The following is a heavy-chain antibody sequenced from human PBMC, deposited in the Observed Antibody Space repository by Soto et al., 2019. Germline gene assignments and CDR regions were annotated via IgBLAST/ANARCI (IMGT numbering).Heavy chain of an antibody. CDR3: ARGGTMVRGVIRPYYFDY. D-gene: IGHD3-10*01. Sequence: QVQLQESGPGLVKPSQTLSLTCTVSGGSISSGGYYWSWIRQHPGKGLEWIGYIYYSGSTYYNPSLKSRVTVAVDTSKNQFSLKLSSVAAADAGVYYCARGGTMVRGVIRPYYFDYWGQGTLVTVSS. CDR2: IYYSGST. CDR1: GGSISSGGYY. V-gene: IGHV4-31*03. J-gene: IGHJ4*02.